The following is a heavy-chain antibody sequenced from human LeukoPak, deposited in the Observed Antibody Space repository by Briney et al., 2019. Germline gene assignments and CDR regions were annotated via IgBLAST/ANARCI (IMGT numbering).Heavy chain of an antibody. CDR1: GGTFSSYA. J-gene: IGHJ5*02. D-gene: IGHD6-13*01. CDR3: ARPHLAAAGTWMNWFDP. CDR2: IIPIFGTA. V-gene: IGHV1-69*01. Sequence: SVTVSCKASGGTFSSYAISWVRQAPGQGLEWMGGIIPIFGTANYAQKFQGRVTITADESTSTAYMELSSLRSEDTAVYYCARPHLAAAGTWMNWFDPWGQGTLVTVSS.